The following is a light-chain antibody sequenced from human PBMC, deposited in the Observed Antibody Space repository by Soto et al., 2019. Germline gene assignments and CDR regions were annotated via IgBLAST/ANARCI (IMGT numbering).Light chain of an antibody. CDR3: LQDYNYPLT. V-gene: IGKV1-6*01. CDR2: AAS. CDR1: QGIKND. Sequence: AIPMTQSPSSLSASVGDRVTITCRASQGIKNDLGWYQQKPGKAPKLLIYAASSLQSGVPSRFSGSGSGTDFTLTISSLQPEDFATYYCLQDYNYPLTFGQGTKVEIK. J-gene: IGKJ1*01.